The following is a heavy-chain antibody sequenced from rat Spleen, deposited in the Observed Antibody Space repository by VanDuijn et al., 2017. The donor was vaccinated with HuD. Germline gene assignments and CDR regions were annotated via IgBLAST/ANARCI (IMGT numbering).Heavy chain of an antibody. V-gene: IGHV5-25*01. J-gene: IGHJ1*01. CDR2: ISTSGRRT. CDR3: ARLWYYDGSYYFPRYFDF. D-gene: IGHD1-12*02. CDR1: GFTFSNYY. Sequence: EVQLVESGGGLVQPGRSLKLSCAASGFTFSNYYMAWVRQAPKKGLEWVATISTSGRRTYYPDSVKGRFTISRDNAKSSLYLQMNSLKSEDTATYYCARLWYYDGSYYFPRYFDFWGPGTMVTVSS.